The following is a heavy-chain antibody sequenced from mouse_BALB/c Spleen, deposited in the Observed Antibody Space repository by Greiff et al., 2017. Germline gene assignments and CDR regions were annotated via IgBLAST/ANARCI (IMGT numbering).Heavy chain of an antibody. D-gene: IGHD2-4*01. CDR2: INSNGGST. V-gene: IGHV5-6-3*01. J-gene: IGHJ4*01. Sequence: EVQLQESGGGLVQPGGSLKLSCAASGFTFSSYGMSWVRQTPDKRLELVATINSNGGSTYYPDSVKGRFTISRDNAKNTLYLQMSSLKSEDTAMYYCARDIYYDYDVPFYAMDYWGQGTSVTVSS. CDR3: ARDIYYDYDVPFYAMDY. CDR1: GFTFSSYG.